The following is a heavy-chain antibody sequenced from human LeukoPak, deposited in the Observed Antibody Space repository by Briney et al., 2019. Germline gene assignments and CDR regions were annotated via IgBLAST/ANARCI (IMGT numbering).Heavy chain of an antibody. Sequence: GGSLRLSCAASGFTFSSYAMSWVRQAPGKGLEWVSAISGSGGSTYYAGSVKGRFTISRDNSKNTLYLQMNSLRAEDTAVYYCAKDYSNYDWFDYWGQGTLVTVSS. CDR2: ISGSGGST. J-gene: IGHJ4*02. V-gene: IGHV3-23*01. CDR3: AKDYSNYDWFDY. D-gene: IGHD4-11*01. CDR1: GFTFSSYA.